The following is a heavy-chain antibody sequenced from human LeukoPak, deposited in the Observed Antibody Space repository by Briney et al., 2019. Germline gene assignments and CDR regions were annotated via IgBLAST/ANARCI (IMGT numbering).Heavy chain of an antibody. CDR2: ISSSSSYI. CDR3: ARDRSYSSNFDY. J-gene: IGHJ4*02. D-gene: IGHD1-26*01. Sequence: PGGSLRLSCAASGFTFSSYSMNWVRQAPGRGLEWVSSISSSSSYIYYADSVKGRFTISRDNAKNSLYLQMNSLRAEDTAVYYCARDRSYSSNFDYWGQGTLVTVSS. CDR1: GFTFSSYS. V-gene: IGHV3-21*01.